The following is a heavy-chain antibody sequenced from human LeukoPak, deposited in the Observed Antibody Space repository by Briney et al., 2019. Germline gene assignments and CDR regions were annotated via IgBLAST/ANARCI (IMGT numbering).Heavy chain of an antibody. V-gene: IGHV3-30*04. CDR2: ISYDGSNK. CDR3: ARDLARDILTGQYFDY. D-gene: IGHD3-9*01. CDR1: GFTFSSYA. Sequence: GGSLRLSCAASGFTFSSYAMHWVRQAPGKGLEWVAVISYDGSNKYYADSVKGRFTISRDNSKNTLYLQMNSLRAEDTAVYYCARDLARDILTGQYFDYWGQGTLVTVSS. J-gene: IGHJ4*02.